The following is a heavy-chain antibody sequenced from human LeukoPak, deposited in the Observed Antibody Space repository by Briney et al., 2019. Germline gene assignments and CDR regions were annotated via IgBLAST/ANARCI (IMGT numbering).Heavy chain of an antibody. Sequence: SVKVSCKASAYTFTSYDIHWVRQAPGQGLEWMGGIIPIFGTANYAQKFQGRVTITADESTSTAYMELSSLRSEDTAVYYCARSRVVGATLDYWGQGTLVTVSS. D-gene: IGHD1-26*01. CDR2: IIPIFGTA. V-gene: IGHV1-69*13. J-gene: IGHJ4*02. CDR3: ARSRVVGATLDY. CDR1: AYTFTSYD.